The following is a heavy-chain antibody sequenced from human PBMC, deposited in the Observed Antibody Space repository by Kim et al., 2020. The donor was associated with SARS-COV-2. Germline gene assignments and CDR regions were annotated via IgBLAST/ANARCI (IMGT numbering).Heavy chain of an antibody. V-gene: IGHV1-2*02. D-gene: IGHD1-26*01. CDR1: GYTFTGYY. CDR2: INPNSGGT. CDR3: ARDWALVGAIPDSWFDP. Sequence: ASVKVSCKASGYTFTGYYMHWVRQAPGQGLEWMGWINPNSGGTNYAQKFQGRVTMTRDTSISTAYMELSRLRSDDTAVYYCARDWALVGAIPDSWFDPWGQGTLVTVSS. J-gene: IGHJ5*02.